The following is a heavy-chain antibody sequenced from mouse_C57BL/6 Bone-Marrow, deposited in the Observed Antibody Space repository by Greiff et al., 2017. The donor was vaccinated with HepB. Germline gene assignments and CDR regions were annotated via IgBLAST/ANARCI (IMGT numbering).Heavy chain of an antibody. CDR3: ARDGLRGGWYFDV. CDR2: ISYDGSN. J-gene: IGHJ1*03. CDR1: GYSITSGYY. D-gene: IGHD2-4*01. V-gene: IGHV3-6*01. Sequence: EVQLQESGPGLVKPSQSLSLTCSVTGYSITSGYYWNWIRQFPGNKLEWMGYISYDGSNNYNPSLKNRISITRDTSKNQFFLKLNSVTTEDTATYYCARDGLRGGWYFDVWGTGTTVTVSS.